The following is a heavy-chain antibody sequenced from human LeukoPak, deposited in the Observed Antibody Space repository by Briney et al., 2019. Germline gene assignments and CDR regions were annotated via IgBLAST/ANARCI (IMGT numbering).Heavy chain of an antibody. CDR2: IYNSGTIYYSGST. D-gene: IGHD3-9*01. CDR1: GGSMSSNY. CDR3: ARMPDILTGLDS. J-gene: IGHJ4*02. Sequence: SETLSLTCTVSGGSMSSNYWSWIRQPPGKGLEWIGYIYNSGTIYYSGSTNYNPSLLSRVTISVDTSKNQFSLKLASVTTADTAVYYCARMPDILTGLDSWGQGTLVTVSS. V-gene: IGHV4-59*01.